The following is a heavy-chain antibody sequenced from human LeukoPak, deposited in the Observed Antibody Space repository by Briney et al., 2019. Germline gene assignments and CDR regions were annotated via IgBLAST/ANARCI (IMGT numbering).Heavy chain of an antibody. J-gene: IGHJ4*02. D-gene: IGHD5-18*01. CDR2: IFHSGST. CDR1: GGSLSSTNW. V-gene: IGHV4-4*02. Sequence: SETLSLTCAVSGGSLSSTNWWSWVRQPPGKGLEWIGEIFHSGSTNYNPSLKSRVTISVDKSKNQFSLKLSSVTAADTAVYYCARAGQLRGYSYGYFDYWGQGTLVTVSS. CDR3: ARAGQLRGYSYGYFDY.